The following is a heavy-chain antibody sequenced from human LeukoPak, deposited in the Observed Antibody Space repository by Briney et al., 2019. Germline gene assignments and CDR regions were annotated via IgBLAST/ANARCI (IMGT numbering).Heavy chain of an antibody. D-gene: IGHD3-10*01. V-gene: IGHV3-48*01. J-gene: IGHJ4*02. CDR1: GFTFSNYN. CDR2: ISSIGSTV. CDR3: AKEGVGGVLWFGEWGYFDY. Sequence: GGSLRLSCAASGFTFSNYNMRWVRRAPGKGLEWISYISSIGSTVYYADSVRGRFTISRDNVKNSLYLQMNSLRAEDTAVYYCAKEGVGGVLWFGEWGYFDYWGQGTLVTVSS.